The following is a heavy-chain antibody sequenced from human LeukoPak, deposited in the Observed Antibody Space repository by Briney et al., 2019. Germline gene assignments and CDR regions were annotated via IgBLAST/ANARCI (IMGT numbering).Heavy chain of an antibody. CDR2: IKSKTGGGTI. V-gene: IGHV3-15*01. D-gene: IGHD4-11*01. J-gene: IGHJ4*02. Sequence: GGSLRLSCAASGFTFSNAWMSWVRQAPGKGLEWVGRIKSKTGGGTIDYAAPVTGRFTISRDDSQNTLYLQMNSLKTEDTAVYYCTTSLRQYSMFDYWGQGTLVTVSP. CDR3: TTSLRQYSMFDY. CDR1: GFTFSNAW.